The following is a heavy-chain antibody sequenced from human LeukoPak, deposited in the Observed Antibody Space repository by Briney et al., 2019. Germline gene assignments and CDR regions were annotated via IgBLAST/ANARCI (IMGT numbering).Heavy chain of an antibody. V-gene: IGHV4-39*01. Sequence: PSETLSLTCTVSGGSISSSSYYWGWIRQPPGKGLEWIGSIYYSGSTYYNPSLKSRVTISVDTSKNQFSLKLSSVTAADTAVYYCASLVGVAVAGWVDGFDIWGQGTMVTVSS. CDR1: GGSISSSSYY. D-gene: IGHD6-19*01. CDR2: IYYSGST. CDR3: ASLVGVAVAGWVDGFDI. J-gene: IGHJ3*02.